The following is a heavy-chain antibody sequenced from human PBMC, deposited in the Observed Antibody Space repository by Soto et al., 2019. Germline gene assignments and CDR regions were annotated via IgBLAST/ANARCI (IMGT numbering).Heavy chain of an antibody. CDR1: GYTFTSYD. CDR3: ARVGYDEDGYYFDY. V-gene: IGHV1-8*01. J-gene: IGHJ4*02. Sequence: QVQLVQSGAEVKKPGASVKVSCKASGYTFTSYDINWVRQATGQGLEWMGWMNPNSGNTGYAQKFQGRVTMTRNTSISTAYMELSSLRSEDTAVYYGARVGYDEDGYYFDYWGQGTLVTVSS. CDR2: MNPNSGNT. D-gene: IGHD5-12*01.